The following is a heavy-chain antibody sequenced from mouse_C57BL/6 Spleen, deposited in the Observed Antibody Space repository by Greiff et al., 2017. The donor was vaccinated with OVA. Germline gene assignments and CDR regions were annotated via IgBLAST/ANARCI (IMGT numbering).Heavy chain of an antibody. J-gene: IGHJ4*01. V-gene: IGHV2-9-1*01. Sequence: QVQLQQSGPGLVAPSQSLSITCTVSGFSLTSYAISWVRQPPGKGLEWLGVIWTGGGTNYNSALKSRLSISKDNSKSQVFLKMNSLQTDDTARYYCARNGGGYPHYYAMDYWGQGTSVTVSS. CDR3: ARNGGGYPHYYAMDY. CDR2: IWTGGGT. CDR1: GFSLTSYA. D-gene: IGHD2-2*01.